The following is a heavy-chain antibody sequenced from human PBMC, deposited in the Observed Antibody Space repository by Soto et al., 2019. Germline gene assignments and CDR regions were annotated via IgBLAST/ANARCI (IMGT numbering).Heavy chain of an antibody. CDR2: INPSGGST. Sequence: ASGKVSCKASGYTFTSYYMHWVRQAPGQGLEWMGIINPSGGSTSYAQKFQGRVTMTRDTSTSTVYMELSSLRSEDTAVYYCARGTLYYDILTGYLYGMDVWGQGTTVTVSS. D-gene: IGHD3-9*01. J-gene: IGHJ6*02. CDR1: GYTFTSYY. CDR3: ARGTLYYDILTGYLYGMDV. V-gene: IGHV1-46*01.